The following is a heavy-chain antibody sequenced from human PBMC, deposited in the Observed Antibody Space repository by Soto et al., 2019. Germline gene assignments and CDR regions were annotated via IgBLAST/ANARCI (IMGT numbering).Heavy chain of an antibody. CDR1: GFSLNTGGVG. J-gene: IGHJ6*02. CDR2: IYWDDDE. V-gene: IGHV2-5*02. D-gene: IGHD3-10*01. Sequence: ITLKESGPTLVKPTQTLTLTCTFSGFSLNTGGVGVGWVRQPRGKAMEWLALIYWDDDERYRPSLRSRLNITXDXXXTXXVLTMTNMDPEDTATYYCVRNWRYYGGDYYYGMDAWGHGTTVTVSS. CDR3: VRNWRYYGGDYYYGMDA.